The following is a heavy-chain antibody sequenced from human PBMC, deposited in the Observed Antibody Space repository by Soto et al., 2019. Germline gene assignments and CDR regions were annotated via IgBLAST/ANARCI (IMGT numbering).Heavy chain of an antibody. J-gene: IGHJ5*02. D-gene: IGHD3-22*01. CDR2: IIPIFGTT. CDR1: GGTFGSDA. V-gene: IGHV1-69*06. CDR3: ARDRTDSGYYTNWLDP. Sequence: SVKVSCKASGGTFGSDAITWVRQAPGQGLEWVGRIIPIFGTTNYAQNLQGRVTISADKSTLTSYMELHSLTSYDTALYYCARDRTDSGYYTNWLDPWGQGTQVTVSS.